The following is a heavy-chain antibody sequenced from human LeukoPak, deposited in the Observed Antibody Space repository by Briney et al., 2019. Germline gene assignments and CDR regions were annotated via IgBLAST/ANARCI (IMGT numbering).Heavy chain of an antibody. CDR2: SSPYNGNT. CDR1: GYTFTTYG. D-gene: IGHD6-19*01. J-gene: IGHJ4*02. Sequence: ASVKVSCKASGYTFTTYGISWVRQAPGQGLEWRGWSSPYNGNTNYAQKLRGRVTMTTDTSTSTAYMELRSLRSDDTAVYYCARGGTSGWRTPNDDYWGQGTLVTVSS. CDR3: ARGGTSGWRTPNDDY. V-gene: IGHV1-18*01.